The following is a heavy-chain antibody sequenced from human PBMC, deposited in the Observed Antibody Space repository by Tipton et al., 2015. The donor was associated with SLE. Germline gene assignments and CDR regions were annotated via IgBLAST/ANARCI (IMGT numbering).Heavy chain of an antibody. CDR3: ARGWGSWPYYFDY. D-gene: IGHD6-13*01. Sequence: TLSLTCTVSGGSISSYYWSWIRQPPGKGLEWIGYIYYSGSTNYNPPLKSRVTISVDTSKNQFSLKLSSVTAADTAVYYCARGWGSWPYYFDYWGQGTLVTVSS. J-gene: IGHJ4*02. V-gene: IGHV4-59*01. CDR2: IYYSGST. CDR1: GGSISSYY.